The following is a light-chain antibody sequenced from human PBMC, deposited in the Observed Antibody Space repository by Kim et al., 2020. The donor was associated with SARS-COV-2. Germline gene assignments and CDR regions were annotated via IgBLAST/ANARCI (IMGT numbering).Light chain of an antibody. V-gene: IGKV3-15*01. CDR1: QSVSRD. Sequence: YTGKVATLSRRARQSVSRDLAWYQEKDGQTPSLLIYVASTRATGITARLSGSGSGTEFTLTISSLQSEDFAGYYCQQDKNEPPWTFGQGAKVDIK. CDR2: VAS. CDR3: QQDKNEPPWT. J-gene: IGKJ1*01.